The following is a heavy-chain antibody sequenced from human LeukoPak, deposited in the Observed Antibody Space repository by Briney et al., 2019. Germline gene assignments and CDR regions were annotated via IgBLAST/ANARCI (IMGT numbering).Heavy chain of an antibody. D-gene: IGHD4-11*01. V-gene: IGHV4-59*08. CDR1: GGSIRSYY. Sequence: PSETLSLTCAVSGGSIRSYYWNWVRQPPGKGLEWIGYMYYSGSTNYNPSLKSRVTISVDTSKNQFSLKLSSVTAADTAVYYCANYHDYSNFQGVYYLDYWGQGTLVTVSS. CDR3: ANYHDYSNFQGVYYLDY. CDR2: MYYSGST. J-gene: IGHJ4*02.